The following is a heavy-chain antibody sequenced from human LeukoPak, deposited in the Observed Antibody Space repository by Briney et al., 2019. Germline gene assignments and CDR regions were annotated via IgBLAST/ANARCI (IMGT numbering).Heavy chain of an antibody. J-gene: IGHJ2*01. CDR2: ISYDGSNK. V-gene: IGHV3-30-3*01. CDR1: GFTFSGYA. D-gene: IGHD3-10*01. CDR3: ARAGGDYGSGRKPLDL. Sequence: PGGSLRLSCAASGFTFSGYAMHWVRQAPGKGLEWVAVISYDGSNKYYADSVKGRFTISRDNSKNTLYLQMNSLRAEDTAVYYCARAGGDYGSGRKPLDLWGRGTLVTVSS.